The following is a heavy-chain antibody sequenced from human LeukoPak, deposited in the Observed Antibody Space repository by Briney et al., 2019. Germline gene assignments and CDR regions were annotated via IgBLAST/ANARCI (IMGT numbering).Heavy chain of an antibody. CDR3: ARMTTGVLDY. D-gene: IGHD1-1*01. CDR2: INPSGSSA. Sequence: ASVKVSCKASGYTFSRYHMSWVRQAPGQGLEWTGIINPSGSSASYTQKFQGRVTMTRDTSTSTVYLDLSSLRSEDTAVYYCARMTTGVLDYWGQGTLVTVSS. V-gene: IGHV1-46*01. CDR1: GYTFSRYH. J-gene: IGHJ4*02.